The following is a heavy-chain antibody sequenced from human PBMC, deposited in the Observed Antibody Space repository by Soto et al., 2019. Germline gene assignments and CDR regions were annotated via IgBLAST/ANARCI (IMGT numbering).Heavy chain of an antibody. J-gene: IGHJ3*02. CDR1: GGSFSGYY. CDR3: ACDSGDAFDI. D-gene: IGHD2-21*02. CDR2: INHSGST. Sequence: QVQLQQWGAGLLKPSETLSLTCAVYGGSFSGYYWSWIRQPPGKGLEWIGEINHSGSTNYNPSLKSRVTISVDTSKNQCSLKLSSVTAADTAVYYCACDSGDAFDIWGQGTMVTVSS. V-gene: IGHV4-34*01.